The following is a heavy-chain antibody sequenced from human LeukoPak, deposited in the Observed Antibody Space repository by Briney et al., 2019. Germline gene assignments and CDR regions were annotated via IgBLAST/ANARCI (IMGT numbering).Heavy chain of an antibody. CDR3: ARSTGIFTNDY. CDR1: GFTFSSYE. V-gene: IGHV3-48*03. Sequence: GGSLRLSCAASGFTFSSYEMNWVRQAPGKGLEWVSYISSSGSTIYYADSVKGRFTISRDNAKNSLYLQMNSLRADDTAVYYCARSTGIFTNDYWGQGTLVTVSS. J-gene: IGHJ4*02. D-gene: IGHD2-15*01. CDR2: ISSSGSTI.